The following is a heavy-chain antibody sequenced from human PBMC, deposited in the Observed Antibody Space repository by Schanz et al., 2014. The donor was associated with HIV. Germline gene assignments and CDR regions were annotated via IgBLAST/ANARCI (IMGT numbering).Heavy chain of an antibody. CDR1: GGTSSIYA. CDR3: ARDIKYDDPFQYGMDV. J-gene: IGHJ6*02. V-gene: IGHV1-69*06. Sequence: QVQLVQSGLEVKKPGASVKVSCKASGGTSSIYAISWVRQAPGQGLEWMGGIIPLSGTPFYAQKFQGRVAITADKSTGTVYMDLGSLTSEDTAVYFCARDIKYDDPFQYGMDVWGQGTTVSVSS. D-gene: IGHD1-1*01. CDR2: IIPLSGTP.